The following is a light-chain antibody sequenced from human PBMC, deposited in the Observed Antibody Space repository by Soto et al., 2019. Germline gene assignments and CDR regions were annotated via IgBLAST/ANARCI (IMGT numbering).Light chain of an antibody. CDR1: QSVSSSY. CDR2: GAS. V-gene: IGKV3D-20*02. Sequence: DIVLTQSRGRVSLSALEIANIHCRASQSVSSSYLAWYQQKPGQAPRLLIYGASNRATGIPARFSGSGSGTDFTLTISSLEPEDFAVYYCQQRSNWPTFGGGTKV. CDR3: QQRSNWPT. J-gene: IGKJ4*01.